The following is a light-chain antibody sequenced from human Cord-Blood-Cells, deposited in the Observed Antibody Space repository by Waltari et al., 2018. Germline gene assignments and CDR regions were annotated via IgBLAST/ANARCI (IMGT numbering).Light chain of an antibody. J-gene: IGLJ1*01. CDR2: DVS. Sequence: QSALPQPASVSGSPGQSITISCPGTSSDVGGYNYVPWYQQHPGKAPKLMIYDVSNRPSGVSNRFSGSKSGNTASLTISGLQAEDEADYYCSSYTSSSTYVFGTGTKVTVL. CDR1: SSDVGGYNY. CDR3: SSYTSSSTYV. V-gene: IGLV2-14*01.